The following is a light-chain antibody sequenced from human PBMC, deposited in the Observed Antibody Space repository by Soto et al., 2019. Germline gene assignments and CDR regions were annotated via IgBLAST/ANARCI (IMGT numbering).Light chain of an antibody. J-gene: IGKJ4*01. Sequence: EIVLTQSPDTLSLSTGERATLSCRASQSVAKFLDWYQQQGGQAPRLLIFYASTRATGIPDRFTATGSGRAFTLTISSLEPEDFEGYYCQQRTNWPLTFGGGTKVEVK. CDR1: QSVAKF. V-gene: IGKV3-11*02. CDR3: QQRTNWPLT. CDR2: YAS.